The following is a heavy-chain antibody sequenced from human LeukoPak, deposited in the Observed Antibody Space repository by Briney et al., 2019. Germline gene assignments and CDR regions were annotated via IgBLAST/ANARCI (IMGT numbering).Heavy chain of an antibody. J-gene: IGHJ3*02. Sequence: ASVKVSCKASGYTFSNNDINWVRQATGQGLEWMGWMNPISGNTGFAQKFQGRVTITRITSISTAYMEMSSLRSDDTAVYYCARATIFDSYSAFDIWGQGTMVTASS. CDR1: GYTFSNND. CDR2: MNPISGNT. D-gene: IGHD3-3*01. V-gene: IGHV1-8*03. CDR3: ARATIFDSYSAFDI.